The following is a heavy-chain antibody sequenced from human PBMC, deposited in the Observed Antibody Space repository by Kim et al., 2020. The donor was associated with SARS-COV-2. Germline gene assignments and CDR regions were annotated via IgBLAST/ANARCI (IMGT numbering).Heavy chain of an antibody. J-gene: IGHJ3*02. CDR1: GGSVSSGSYY. D-gene: IGHD2-2*01. CDR3: ARVGLRRQLHGPYAFDI. V-gene: IGHV4-61*01. Sequence: SETLSLTCTVSGGSVSSGSYYWSWIRQPPGKGLEWIGYIYYSGSTNYNPSLKSRVTISVDTSKNQFSLKLSSVTAADTAVYYCARVGLRRQLHGPYAFDIWGQGTMVTVSS. CDR2: IYYSGST.